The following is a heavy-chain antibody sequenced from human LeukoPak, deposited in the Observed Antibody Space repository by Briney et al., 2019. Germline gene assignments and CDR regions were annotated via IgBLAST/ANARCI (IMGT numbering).Heavy chain of an antibody. V-gene: IGHV4-34*01. CDR3: VRHLGYCSSTSCYAWFDP. CDR2: INHSGST. D-gene: IGHD2-2*01. J-gene: IGHJ5*02. Sequence: PSETLSLTCAVYGGSFSGYYWSWIRQPPGKGLEWIGEINHSGSTNYNPSLKSRVTISVDTSKNQFSLKLSSVTAADTAVYYCVRHLGYCSSTSCYAWFDPWGQGTLVTVSS. CDR1: GGSFSGYY.